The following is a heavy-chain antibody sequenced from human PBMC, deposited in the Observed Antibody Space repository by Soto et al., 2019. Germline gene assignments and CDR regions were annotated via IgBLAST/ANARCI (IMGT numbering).Heavy chain of an antibody. CDR3: ARDRRRSGGRWDAFDI. Sequence: VGSLRLSCAASVFTFSDYYMSCIRQAPGKWLEWVSYISSSGSTIYYADSVKGRFTISRDNAKNSLYLQMNSLRAEDTAVYYCARDRRRSGGRWDAFDIWGQGTMVIVS. CDR1: VFTFSDYY. V-gene: IGHV3-11*01. J-gene: IGHJ3*02. CDR2: ISSSGSTI. D-gene: IGHD2-15*01.